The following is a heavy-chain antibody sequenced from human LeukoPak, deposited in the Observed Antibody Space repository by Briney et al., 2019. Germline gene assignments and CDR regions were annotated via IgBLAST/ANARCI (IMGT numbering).Heavy chain of an antibody. V-gene: IGHV4-39*01. D-gene: IGHD3-22*01. J-gene: IGHJ4*02. CDR2: IYHSGST. CDR3: GSYYDSSGYIDY. CDR1: GGSISSSSYY. Sequence: PSEALSLTCTVSGGSISSSSYYWGWIRQPPGKGLEWIGSIYHSGSTYYNPSLKSRVTISVDTSKNQFSLKLSSVTAADTAVYYCGSYYDSSGYIDYWGQGTLVTVSS.